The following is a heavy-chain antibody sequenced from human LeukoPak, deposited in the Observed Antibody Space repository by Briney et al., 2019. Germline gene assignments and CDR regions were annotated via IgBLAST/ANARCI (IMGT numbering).Heavy chain of an antibody. CDR3: ARGGWELGVYFDY. V-gene: IGHV3-30-3*01. D-gene: IGHD1-26*01. CDR1: GFTFSSYA. Sequence: GGSLRLSCAASGFTFSSYAMHWVRQAPGKGLEWVAVISYDGSNKYYADSVKGRSTISRDNSKNTLYLQMDSLRAEDTAVYYCARGGWELGVYFDYWGQGTLVTVSS. CDR2: ISYDGSNK. J-gene: IGHJ4*02.